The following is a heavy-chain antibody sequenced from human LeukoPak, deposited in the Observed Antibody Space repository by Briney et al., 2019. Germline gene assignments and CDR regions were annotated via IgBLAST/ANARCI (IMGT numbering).Heavy chain of an antibody. J-gene: IGHJ3*02. CDR1: GDSISSGDYY. D-gene: IGHD3-22*01. CDR2: ISSSGST. CDR3: ARGPYSYDSSGSFDI. Sequence: PSETLSLTCTVSGDSISSGDYYWSWIRQPAGKGLEWIGRISSSGSTNYNPSLKSRVTISVDTSKNQFSLKLSSVTAADTAVYFCARGPYSYDSSGSFDIWGQGTMVTVSS. V-gene: IGHV4-61*02.